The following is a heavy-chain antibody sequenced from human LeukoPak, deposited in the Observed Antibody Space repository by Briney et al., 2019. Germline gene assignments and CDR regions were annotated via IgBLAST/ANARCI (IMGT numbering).Heavy chain of an antibody. CDR1: GYSISSGYY. Sequence: SETLSLTCAVSGYSISSGYYWGWIRQPPGKGLEWIGSIYHSGSTYYNPSLKSRVTISVDTSNNQFSLKLSPVTAADTAVYYCARGYYDSSGYYWNYFDYWGQGTLVTVSS. CDR2: IYHSGST. CDR3: ARGYYDSSGYYWNYFDY. J-gene: IGHJ4*02. V-gene: IGHV4-38-2*01. D-gene: IGHD3-22*01.